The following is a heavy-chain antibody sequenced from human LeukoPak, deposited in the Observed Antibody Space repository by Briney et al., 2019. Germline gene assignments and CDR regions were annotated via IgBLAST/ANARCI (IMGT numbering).Heavy chain of an antibody. V-gene: IGHV4-59*12. CDR1: GGSTNNYY. CDR3: ARMGIASRAFDY. J-gene: IGHJ4*02. D-gene: IGHD6-6*01. CDR2: IYYSGST. Sequence: SETLSLTCTVCGGSTNNYYWTWIRQPPGKGLEWIGTIYYSGSTDYHPSLKSRVTISVDTSKNQFSLKPSSVTAADTAVYYCARMGIASRAFDYWGQGTLVTVSS.